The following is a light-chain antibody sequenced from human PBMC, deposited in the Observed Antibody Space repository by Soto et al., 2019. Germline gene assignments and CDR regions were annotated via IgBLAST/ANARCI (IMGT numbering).Light chain of an antibody. CDR2: STS. V-gene: IGKV1-12*01. CDR1: QVINNL. J-gene: IGKJ1*01. Sequence: DIQMTQSPSSVSASVGDSVTITCRANQVINNLLAWYQQKPGKAPKLLIYSTSNVQSGAPSRFSGGRSGTDFTLTISSLQTEDFATYYCQQANSFPRTFGQGTRVDIK. CDR3: QQANSFPRT.